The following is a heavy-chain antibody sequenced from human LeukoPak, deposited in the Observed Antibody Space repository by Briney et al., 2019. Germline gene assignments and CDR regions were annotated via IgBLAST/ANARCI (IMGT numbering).Heavy chain of an antibody. CDR2: ISGSGGST. CDR1: GFTFSSYA. D-gene: IGHD3-9*01. V-gene: IGHV3-23*01. Sequence: GGSLRLSCAASGFTFSSYAMSWVRRAPGKGLEWVSAISGSGGSTYYADSVKGRFTISRDNSKNTLYLQMNSLRAEDTAVYYCAKDLRYFDWLFPWYFDYWGQGTLVTVSS. CDR3: AKDLRYFDWLFPWYFDY. J-gene: IGHJ4*02.